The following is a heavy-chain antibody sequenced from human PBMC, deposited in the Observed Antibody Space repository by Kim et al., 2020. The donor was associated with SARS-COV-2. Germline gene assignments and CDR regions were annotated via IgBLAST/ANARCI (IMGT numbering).Heavy chain of an antibody. CDR2: INHSGST. V-gene: IGHV4-34*01. D-gene: IGHD3-16*02. CDR1: GGSFSGYY. J-gene: IGHJ4*02. CDR3: ARGSYDYVWGSYRRRSIFDY. Sequence: SETLSLTCAVYGGSFSGYYWSWIRQPPGKGLEWIGEINHSGSTNYNPSLKSRVTISVDTSKNQFSLKLSSVTAADTAVYYCARGSYDYVWGSYRRRSIFDYWGQGTLVTVSS.